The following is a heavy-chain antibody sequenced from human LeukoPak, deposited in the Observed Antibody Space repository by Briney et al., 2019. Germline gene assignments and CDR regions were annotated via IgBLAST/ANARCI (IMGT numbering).Heavy chain of an antibody. D-gene: IGHD2-2*01. V-gene: IGHV4-34*01. Sequence: SETLSLTCAVYGGSFSGYYWSWIRQPPGKGLEWIGEINHSGSTNYNPSLKSRVTISVDTSKNQFSLKLSSVTAADTAVYYCARGPSIVVVPAAPFDYWGQGTLVIVSS. CDR2: INHSGST. CDR3: ARGPSIVVVPAAPFDY. J-gene: IGHJ4*02. CDR1: GGSFSGYY.